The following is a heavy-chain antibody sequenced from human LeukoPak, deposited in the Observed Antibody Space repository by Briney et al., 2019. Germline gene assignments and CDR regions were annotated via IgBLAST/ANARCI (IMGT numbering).Heavy chain of an antibody. CDR3: ARGIRDCSRTTCYQPFDY. CDR2: IDKGPNT. Sequence: PGGSLRLSCAASGFTFNSYDMYWVRQVIGKGLEWVSAIDKGPNTYYSDSVKGRFTISRDKSKNTLYLQMSSLRAEDTAVYYCARGIRDCSRTTCYQPFDYWGQGALVTVSS. V-gene: IGHV3-13*01. CDR1: GFTFNSYD. D-gene: IGHD2-2*01. J-gene: IGHJ4*02.